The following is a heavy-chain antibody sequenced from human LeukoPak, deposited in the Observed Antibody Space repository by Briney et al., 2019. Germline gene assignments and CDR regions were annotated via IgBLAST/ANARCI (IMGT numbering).Heavy chain of an antibody. V-gene: IGHV3-64*01. CDR1: GFTFSSFA. D-gene: IGHD2-2*01. CDR2: ISSNGGST. J-gene: IGHJ4*02. CDR3: ARSCSTTNCYAEY. Sequence: GRSLRLSCAASGFTFSSFAMRWVRQAPGKGLEYVSAISSNGGSTYYANSVKGRFTISRDNSKNTLYLQMGSLRAEDMAVYYCARSCSTTNCYAEYWGQGTLVTVSS.